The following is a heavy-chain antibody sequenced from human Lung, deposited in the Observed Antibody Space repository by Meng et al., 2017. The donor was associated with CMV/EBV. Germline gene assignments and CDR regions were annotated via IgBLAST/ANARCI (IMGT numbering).Heavy chain of an antibody. CDR1: GHPITTYY. J-gene: IGHJ6*01. CDR2: IYYSGST. Sequence: SXTLSLXCTVSGHPITTYYWSWIRQPPGKGLEWIGYIYYSGSTNYNPSLRSRVSISVDTSKNQFSLELSSVTAADTAIYYSARERAAVGYYYYVMDVWGRGNXVNGSS. V-gene: IGHV4-59*01. D-gene: IGHD2-15*01. CDR3: ARERAAVGYYYYVMDV.